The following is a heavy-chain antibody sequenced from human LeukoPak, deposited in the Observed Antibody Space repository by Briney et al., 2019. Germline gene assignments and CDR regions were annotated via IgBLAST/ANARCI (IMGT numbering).Heavy chain of an antibody. D-gene: IGHD4-23*01. V-gene: IGHV4-31*03. CDR2: IYYSGST. Sequence: SETLSLTCTVSGGSISSGGYYWSWIRQPPGKGLEWIGYIYYSGSTCYNPSPKSRFTISVDTSKNHFSLKLSCVTAADTAVYYCARVYGGNSRFRYYFDYWGQGTLVTVSS. J-gene: IGHJ4*02. CDR3: ARVYGGNSRFRYYFDY. CDR1: GGSISSGGYY.